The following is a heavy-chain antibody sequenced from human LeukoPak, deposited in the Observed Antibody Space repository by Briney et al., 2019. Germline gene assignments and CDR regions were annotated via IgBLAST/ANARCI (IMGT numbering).Heavy chain of an antibody. CDR1: GFTFDDYA. V-gene: IGHV3-9*01. CDR2: ISWNSGSI. CDR3: AKDGTYSSSWYPRPLDY. Sequence: GGSLRLSCAASGFTFDDYAMHWVRQAPGKGLEWVSGISWNSGSIGYADSVKGRFTISRDNAKNSLYLQMNSLRAEDTALYYCAKDGTYSSSWYPRPLDYWGQGTLVTVSS. J-gene: IGHJ4*02. D-gene: IGHD6-13*01.